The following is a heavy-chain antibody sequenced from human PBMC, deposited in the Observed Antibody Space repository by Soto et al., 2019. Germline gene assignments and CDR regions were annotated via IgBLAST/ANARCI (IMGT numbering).Heavy chain of an antibody. CDR2: ISSSSSYI. Sequence: GGSLRLSCAASGFTFSSYSMNWVRQAPGKGLEWVSSISSSSSYIYYADSVKGRFTISRDNAKNSLYLQMNRLRAEDTAVYYCARSIVVVVAAERDAFDIWGQGTMVTVSS. CDR1: GFTFSSYS. J-gene: IGHJ3*02. V-gene: IGHV3-21*01. CDR3: ARSIVVVVAAERDAFDI. D-gene: IGHD2-15*01.